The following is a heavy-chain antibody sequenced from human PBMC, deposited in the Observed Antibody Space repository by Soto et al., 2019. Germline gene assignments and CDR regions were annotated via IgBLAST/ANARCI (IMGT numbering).Heavy chain of an antibody. V-gene: IGHV3-74*01. CDR1: GFTFSSYW. CDR2: IMSDGSGT. J-gene: IGHJ6*02. CDR3: ARARGSGGVEYNMDV. D-gene: IGHD3-16*01. Sequence: EVQLVESGGGLVQPGGSLRLSCAASGFTFSSYWMHWVRQGPGEGLVWVSRIMSDGSGTTYADSVKGRFTISRDNAKNTLYLQMNSLRAEDTAVYHCARARGSGGVEYNMDVWGQGTTGTVSS.